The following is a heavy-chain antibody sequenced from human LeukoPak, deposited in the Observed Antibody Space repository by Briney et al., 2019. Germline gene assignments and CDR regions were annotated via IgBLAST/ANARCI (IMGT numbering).Heavy chain of an antibody. J-gene: IGHJ3*02. CDR2: ITPSSGGT. CDR3: AKVASTTRRHDAFDI. CDR1: GYTLTDYY. D-gene: IGHD1-1*01. V-gene: IGHV1-2*02. Sequence: ASVKVSCKASGYTLTDYYIHWVRQAPGQGLEWMGWITPSSGGTIYAQKFQGRVTMTRDMSISTAYMELSRLRSDDTAVYYCAKVASTTRRHDAFDIWGQGTLVTVSS.